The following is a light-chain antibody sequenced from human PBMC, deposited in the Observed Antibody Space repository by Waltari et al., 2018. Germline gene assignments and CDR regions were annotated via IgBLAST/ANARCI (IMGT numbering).Light chain of an antibody. CDR1: QLGQKY. CDR2: EDN. Sequence: SYELTQPPSVSVSPGQTASITCSGDQLGQKYVCWYQQKPGQSPVLVIFEDNKRPSGIPERFAGSNSGNTATLTISGTQAMDEADYYCQAWDSSTHNYVFGPGTKVTVL. J-gene: IGLJ1*01. V-gene: IGLV3-1*01. CDR3: QAWDSSTHNYV.